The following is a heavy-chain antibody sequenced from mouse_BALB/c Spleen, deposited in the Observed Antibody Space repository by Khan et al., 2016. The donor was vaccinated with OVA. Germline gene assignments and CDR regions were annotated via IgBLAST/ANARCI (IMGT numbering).Heavy chain of an antibody. CDR1: GYTFTNYG. Sequence: QIQLVQSGPELKKPGETVKISCKASGYTFTNYGMNWVKQAPGKGLKWMGWINTYTGEPTYADDFKGRFVFSLETSASTAYLQISNLKNEDMTTYFCARISSYWYDDVWGAGTTVTVSS. D-gene: IGHD6-2*01. V-gene: IGHV9-1*02. J-gene: IGHJ1*01. CDR3: ARISSYWYDDV. CDR2: INTYTGEP.